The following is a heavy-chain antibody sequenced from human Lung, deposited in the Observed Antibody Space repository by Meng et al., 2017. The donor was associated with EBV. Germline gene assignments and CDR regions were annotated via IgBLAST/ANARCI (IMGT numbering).Heavy chain of an antibody. CDR2: IYWGDDK. V-gene: IGHV2-5*02. CDR3: AHTYQLLTAFDS. Sequence: IPLKESGPTQVQPTQTLTLACTFCGFLLSTSGVGVGWFRQPPGKALEWLALIYWGDDKRYNPALKSRVTITRGTSENQVVLTMTNMDTVDTGTYYCAHTYQLLTAFDSWGQGTLVTVSS. CDR1: GFLLSTSGVG. J-gene: IGHJ5*01. D-gene: IGHD5-18*01.